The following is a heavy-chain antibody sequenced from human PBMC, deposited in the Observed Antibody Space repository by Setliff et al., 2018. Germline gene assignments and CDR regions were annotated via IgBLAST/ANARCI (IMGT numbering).Heavy chain of an antibody. CDR1: GGSLTSGSYY. Sequence: SETLSLTCAVSGGSLTSGSYYWTWIRQPAGKALEWIGRIHTSGSTNYSPSLKSRLTISVDTSKNQFSLNLSSVTAADTAVYYCAKHRSYFDYWGQGTLVTVST. J-gene: IGHJ4*02. CDR2: IHTSGST. V-gene: IGHV4-61*02. CDR3: AKHRSYFDY.